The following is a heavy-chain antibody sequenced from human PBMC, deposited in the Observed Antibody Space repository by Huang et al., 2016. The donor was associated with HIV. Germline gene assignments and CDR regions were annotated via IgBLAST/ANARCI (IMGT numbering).Heavy chain of an antibody. V-gene: IGHV3-74*01. D-gene: IGHD3-22*01. CDR2: MNSDGSSS. CDR3: VRDPRIQSWLNYFDY. J-gene: IGHJ4*02. Sequence: EVQLVESGGGLVQPGGSLRLSCAASGFTFSSYWMHWVRQAPGKGLVWVSRMNSDGSSSGYADSVKGRFTISRDNAKNTLHLQMNSLRAEDTAVYYCVRDPRIQSWLNYFDYWGQGTLVSVSS. CDR1: GFTFSSYW.